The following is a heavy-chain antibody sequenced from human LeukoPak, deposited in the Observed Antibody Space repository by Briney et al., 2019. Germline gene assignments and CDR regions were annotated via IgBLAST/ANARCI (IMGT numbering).Heavy chain of an antibody. D-gene: IGHD3-10*01. CDR2: IKQDGSEK. Sequence: GGSLRLSCAASGFTFSTYWMSWVRQAPGKGLEWVANIKQDGSEKYYVDSVKGRFTISRDNSKNTLYLQMNSLRAEDTAVYYCAKDRAVDYWGQGTLVTVSS. CDR3: AKDRAVDY. CDR1: GFTFSTYW. V-gene: IGHV3-7*03. J-gene: IGHJ4*02.